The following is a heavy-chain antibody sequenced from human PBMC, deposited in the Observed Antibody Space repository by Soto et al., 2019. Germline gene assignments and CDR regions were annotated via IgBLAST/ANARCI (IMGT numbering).Heavy chain of an antibody. CDR1: GGSISSYY. J-gene: IGHJ5*02. CDR2: IYTSGST. V-gene: IGHV4-4*07. D-gene: IGHD3-22*01. Sequence: SETLSLTCTVSGGSISSYYWSWIRQPAGKGLEWIGRIYTSGSTNYNPSLKSRVTMSVDTSKNQFSLKLSSVTAADTAVYYCAREGAYYYDSSGYYHTQGWFDPWGQGTLVTVSS. CDR3: AREGAYYYDSSGYYHTQGWFDP.